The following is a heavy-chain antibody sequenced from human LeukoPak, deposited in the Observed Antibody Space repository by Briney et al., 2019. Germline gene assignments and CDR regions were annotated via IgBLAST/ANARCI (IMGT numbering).Heavy chain of an antibody. D-gene: IGHD6-6*01. CDR1: GFTFSNYG. Sequence: PGGSLRLSCAASGFTFSNYGMSSVRQAPGKGLEWVSAISDSGSTYYADSVKGRFTISRDNSKNTLYLQMNSLRAEDTAVYYCAKRVPYSSSSVYFDSWGQGTLVTVSS. CDR3: AKRVPYSSSSVYFDS. J-gene: IGHJ4*02. V-gene: IGHV3-23*05. CDR2: ISDSGST.